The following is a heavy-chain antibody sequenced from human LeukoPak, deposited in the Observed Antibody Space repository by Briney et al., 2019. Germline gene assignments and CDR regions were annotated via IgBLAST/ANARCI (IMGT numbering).Heavy chain of an antibody. D-gene: IGHD3-16*02. J-gene: IGHJ4*02. CDR2: INHSGST. V-gene: IGHV4-34*01. CDR1: GVSLCGYY. Sequence: PSETLSLTCAVYGVSLCGYYWSWIRQPPGQGLEWIGEINHSGSTNYNPSLKSLVTISVNTSKNQFSLKLSSVTAADTAVYYCARQWTYYDYVWGSYRPYYFDYWGQGTLVTVSS. CDR3: ARQWTYYDYVWGSYRPYYFDY.